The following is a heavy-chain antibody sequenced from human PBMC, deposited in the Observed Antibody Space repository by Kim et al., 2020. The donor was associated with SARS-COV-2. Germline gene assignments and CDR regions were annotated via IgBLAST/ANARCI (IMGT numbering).Heavy chain of an antibody. J-gene: IGHJ4*02. Sequence: GGSLRLSCAASGFIFSINAMTWVRQAPGKGLEWVSAISPASHTVYYADAVKGRFTTSRDYPKSTVFLHMNSLRAEDTAIYYCAKNYGASVSYDFWGQGTLVTVSS. CDR2: ISPASHTV. V-gene: IGHV3-23*01. CDR3: AKNYGASVSYDF. D-gene: IGHD4-17*01. CDR1: GFIFSINA.